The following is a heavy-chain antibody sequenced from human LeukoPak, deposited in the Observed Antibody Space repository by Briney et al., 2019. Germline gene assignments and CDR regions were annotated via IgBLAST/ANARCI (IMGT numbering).Heavy chain of an antibody. Sequence: SETLSLTCTVSGGPISNYYWSWIRQIPGKGLEWIGNIYYSGTTNYNPSLKSRVTISVDTSKNQISLKLSSVTAADTAVYYSAKDVNGDYDYWGQGTLVTVSS. CDR2: IYYSGTT. J-gene: IGHJ4*02. D-gene: IGHD4-17*01. CDR3: AKDVNGDYDY. CDR1: GGPISNYY. V-gene: IGHV4-59*01.